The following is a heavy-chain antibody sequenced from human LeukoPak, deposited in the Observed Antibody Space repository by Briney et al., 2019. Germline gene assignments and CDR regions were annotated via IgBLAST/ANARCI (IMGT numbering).Heavy chain of an antibody. D-gene: IGHD1-1*01. CDR1: GYTFTGYY. J-gene: IGHJ6*02. Sequence: ASVKVSCKASGYTFTGYYMHWVRQAPGQGLEWMGWINPNSGGTNYAQEFQGRVTMTRDTSISTAYMELSRLRSDDTAVYYCARDFARTTGNWIYYYYYGMDVWGQGTTVTVSS. CDR2: INPNSGGT. CDR3: ARDFARTTGNWIYYYYYGMDV. V-gene: IGHV1-2*02.